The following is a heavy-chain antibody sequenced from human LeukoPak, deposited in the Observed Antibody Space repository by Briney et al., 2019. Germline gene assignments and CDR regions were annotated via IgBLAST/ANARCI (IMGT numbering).Heavy chain of an antibody. CDR2: INPDSGGT. CDR1: GYTFTGHY. D-gene: IGHD6-13*01. J-gene: IGHJ4*02. CDR3: ARGGYSSSWYSDGIDY. V-gene: IGHV1-2*02. Sequence: ASVKVSCKASGYTFTGHYMHWVRQAPGQGLEWLGLINPDSGGTDYSQKFQDRVALTRDTSISTAYLELSRLRSGDTAVYYCARGGYSSSWYSDGIDYWGQGTLVTVSS.